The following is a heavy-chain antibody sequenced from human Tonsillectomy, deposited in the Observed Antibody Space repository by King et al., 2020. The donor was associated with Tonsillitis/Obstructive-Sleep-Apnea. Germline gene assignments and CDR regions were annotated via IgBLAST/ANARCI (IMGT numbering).Heavy chain of an antibody. D-gene: IGHD1-1*01. CDR2: IKSETDSGTT. CDR1: GFTFNYAW. V-gene: IGHV3-15*01. CDR3: TAGTGKTDFDY. Sequence: VQLVESGGGLVKPGGSLRLSCVASGFTFNYAWMSWVRQAPGKGLEWVSRIKSETDSGTTDYAAPVKGRFTISRDDPKNTLYLEMNSLNTEDTAVYYCTAGTGKTDFDYWGQGTLVTVSS. J-gene: IGHJ4*02.